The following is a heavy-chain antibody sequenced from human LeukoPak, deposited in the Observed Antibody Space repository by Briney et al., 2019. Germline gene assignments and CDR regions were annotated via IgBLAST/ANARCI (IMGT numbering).Heavy chain of an antibody. Sequence: KPSETLSLTCTVSGGSISSSSYYWGWIRQPPGKGLEWIGSIYYSGSTYYNPSLKSRVTISVDTSKNQFSLKLSSVTAADTAVYYCARYAGWFDPWGQGTLVTVSS. J-gene: IGHJ5*02. CDR2: IYYSGST. D-gene: IGHD2-8*01. V-gene: IGHV4-39*01. CDR3: ARYAGWFDP. CDR1: GGSISSSSYY.